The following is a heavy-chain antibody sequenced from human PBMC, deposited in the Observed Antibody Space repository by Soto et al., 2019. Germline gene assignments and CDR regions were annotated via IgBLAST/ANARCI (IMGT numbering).Heavy chain of an antibody. J-gene: IGHJ4*01. D-gene: IGHD1-7*01. CDR3: ASRDQGTSVDY. CDR1: GGSFTSNNW. Sequence: QVQLQESGPGLVKPSGTLSLTCAVSGGSFTSNNWWTWVRQPPGQGLEWIGEIYRTGSNNYNPSLKSRVTISLSKSENQFYRKVTPLPASDTDVYYCASRDQGTSVDYWGHRTLVTVSS. CDR2: IYRTGSN. V-gene: IGHV4-4*02.